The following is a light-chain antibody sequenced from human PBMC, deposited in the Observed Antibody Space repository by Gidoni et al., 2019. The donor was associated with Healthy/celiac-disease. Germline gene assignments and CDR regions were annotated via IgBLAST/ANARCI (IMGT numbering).Light chain of an antibody. J-gene: IGLJ3*02. CDR2: SNN. Sequence: QPVLTQQPSASGTPGQRVTISCSGSSSNIGSNYVYWYQQLPGTAPKLLIYSNNQRPSGVPDRFSGSKSGTSASLAISGLRSEDEADYYCAAWDDSLSGPNWVFGGGTKLTVL. V-gene: IGLV1-47*02. CDR3: AAWDDSLSGPNWV. CDR1: SSNIGSNY.